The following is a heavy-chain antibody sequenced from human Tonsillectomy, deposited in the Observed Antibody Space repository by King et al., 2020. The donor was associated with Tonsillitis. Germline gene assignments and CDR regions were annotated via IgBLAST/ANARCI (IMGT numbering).Heavy chain of an antibody. J-gene: IGHJ1*01. V-gene: IGHV4-31*03. CDR3: ASATCYRITCSRPEYFRK. Sequence: QLQESGPGLVKPSQTLSLTCLVSGGSIRGGGYYWCWIRQHPGKGPEWIGYIHYSGSTYYNPSLKSRITISVDTSKNQFSLNLSIVTAADTAVYYCASATCYRITCSRPEYFRKWGQGTLVTVSS. CDR1: GGSIRGGGYY. CDR2: IHYSGST. D-gene: IGHD2-15*01.